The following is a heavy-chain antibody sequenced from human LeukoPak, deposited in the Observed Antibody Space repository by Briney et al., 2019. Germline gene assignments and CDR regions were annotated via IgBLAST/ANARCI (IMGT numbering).Heavy chain of an antibody. CDR1: GFTFRDYY. V-gene: IGHV3-11*06. Sequence: GGSLRLSCAVSGFTFRDYYMSWIRQAPGKGLEWVSSISSTASDTHYADSVKGRFTISRDNTKNLLFLQMNSLRAEDTALYHCARDDGCGSHNCYGGLEVWGKGTTVIVSS. D-gene: IGHD2-2*01. CDR2: ISSTASDT. CDR3: ARDDGCGSHNCYGGLEV. J-gene: IGHJ6*04.